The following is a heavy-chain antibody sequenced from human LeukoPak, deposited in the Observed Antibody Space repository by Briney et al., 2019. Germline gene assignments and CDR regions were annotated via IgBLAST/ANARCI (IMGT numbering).Heavy chain of an antibody. CDR3: ARDRRDDAFDI. CDR1: GGSISSGSYY. Sequence: PSETLSLTCTVSGGSISSGSYYWSWIRQPAGKELEWIGRIYTSGSTNYNPSLKSRVTISVDTSKNQFSLKLSSVTAADTAVYYCARDRRDDAFDIWGQGTMVTVSS. CDR2: IYTSGST. J-gene: IGHJ3*02. V-gene: IGHV4-61*02.